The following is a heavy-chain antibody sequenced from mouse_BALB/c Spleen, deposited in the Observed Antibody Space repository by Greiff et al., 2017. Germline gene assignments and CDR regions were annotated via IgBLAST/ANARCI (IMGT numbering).Heavy chain of an antibody. V-gene: IGHV6-6*02. CDR3: TRRAYDGYYWWYFDV. D-gene: IGHD2-3*01. CDR1: GFTFSNYW. Sequence: EVKLMESGGGLVQPGGSMKLSCVASGFTFSNYWMNWVRQSPEKGLEWVAEIRLKSNNYATHYAESVKGRFTISRDDSKSSVYLQMNNLRAEDTGIYYCTRRAYDGYYWWYFDVWGAGTTVTVSS. J-gene: IGHJ1*01. CDR2: IRLKSNNYAT.